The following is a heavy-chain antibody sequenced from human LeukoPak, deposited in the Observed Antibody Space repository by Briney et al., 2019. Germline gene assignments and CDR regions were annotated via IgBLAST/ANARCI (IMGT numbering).Heavy chain of an antibody. D-gene: IGHD6-19*01. J-gene: IGHJ1*01. Sequence: SETLSLTCGVNGGSFGGYYWSWIRQPPGKGLEWIGEINHSGSTNYNPSLKSRVTISVDTSKNQFSLKLSSVTAADTAVYYCARQYSSGWYKGYFQYWGQGTLVTVSS. V-gene: IGHV4-34*01. CDR1: GGSFGGYY. CDR3: ARQYSSGWYKGYFQY. CDR2: INHSGST.